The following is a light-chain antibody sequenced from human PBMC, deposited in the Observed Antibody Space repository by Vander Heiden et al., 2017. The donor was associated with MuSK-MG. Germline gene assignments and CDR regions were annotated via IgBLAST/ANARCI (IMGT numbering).Light chain of an antibody. Sequence: EIVMTQSPATLSVSPGERATLSCRASQSVSSNLAWYQQKPGQAPRLLIYGASTRANGIPARFSGSGSGTEFTLTISSLQSEDFAVYYWQQDNNLGTFGQGTKVEIK. J-gene: IGKJ1*01. V-gene: IGKV3-15*01. CDR2: GAS. CDR1: QSVSSN. CDR3: QQDNNLGT.